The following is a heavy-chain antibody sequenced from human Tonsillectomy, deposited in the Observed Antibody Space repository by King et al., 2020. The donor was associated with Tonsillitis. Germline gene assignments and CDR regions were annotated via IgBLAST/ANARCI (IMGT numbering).Heavy chain of an antibody. J-gene: IGHJ6*03. CDR2: FEPEDGET. CDR3: ATSSRGSGSFYYYYMDI. Sequence: VQLVQSGAEVKKPGASVKVSCKVSGYALTEISTHWVRQAPGKGLEWMGGFEPEDGETIYAQKFQGRVTMTGDTSTHTAYMELSSLKSEDTAVYYCATSSRGSGSFYYYYMDIWGKGTTVTVSS. CDR1: GYALTEIS. V-gene: IGHV1-24*01. D-gene: IGHD3-10*01.